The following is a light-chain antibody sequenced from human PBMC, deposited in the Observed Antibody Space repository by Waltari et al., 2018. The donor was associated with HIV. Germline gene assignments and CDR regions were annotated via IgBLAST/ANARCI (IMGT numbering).Light chain of an antibody. Sequence: NFMLTQPHSVSESPGKTVTISCTRSSDSLASHYVQWYQQRPGSSPTTVIYEDNQRPSGVPDRFSGSIDSSSNSASLTISGLKTEDEADYYCQSYDSSNRWVFGGGTKLTVL. V-gene: IGLV6-57*01. CDR1: SDSLASHY. CDR3: QSYDSSNRWV. CDR2: EDN. J-gene: IGLJ3*02.